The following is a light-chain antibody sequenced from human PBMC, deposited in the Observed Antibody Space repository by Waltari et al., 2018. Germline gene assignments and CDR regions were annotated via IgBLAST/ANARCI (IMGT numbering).Light chain of an antibody. J-gene: IGKJ1*01. CDR1: EDVSTS. Sequence: DIVMTQSPPTVSLSPGERADLSCRAREDVSTSVAWFQQKPGQAPRLLIHGACTRAPGVPGRCSGSGSATDFTLSISSLQSEDFALYFCQQYKRWRTFGQGT. CDR2: GAC. V-gene: IGKV3-15*01. CDR3: QQYKRWRT.